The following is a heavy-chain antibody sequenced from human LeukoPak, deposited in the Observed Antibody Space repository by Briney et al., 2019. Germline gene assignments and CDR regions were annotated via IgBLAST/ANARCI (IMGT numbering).Heavy chain of an antibody. Sequence: SVKVSCKAFGGTFSSYAISWVRQAPGQGLEWMGRIIPIFGIANYAQKFQGRVTITADKSTSTAYMELSSLRSEDTAVYYCAVNYDYGDHGGGYWGQGTLVTVSS. CDR3: AVNYDYGDHGGGY. D-gene: IGHD4-17*01. CDR2: IIPIFGIA. CDR1: GGTFSSYA. V-gene: IGHV1-69*04. J-gene: IGHJ4*02.